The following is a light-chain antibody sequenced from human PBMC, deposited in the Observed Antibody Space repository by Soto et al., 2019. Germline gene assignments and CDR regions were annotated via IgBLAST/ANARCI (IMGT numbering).Light chain of an antibody. V-gene: IGLV2-23*02. J-gene: IGLJ1*01. CDR1: SSDVGNYNY. CDR3: CSYAGDYMFV. CDR2: MVS. Sequence: QSVLTQPASVSGSPGQSITISCTGTSSDVGNYNYVSWYQQYPGRVPKLLIYMVSNRPSGVSDRFSGSKSDNTASLTISGLQAEDEGDYYCCSYAGDYMFVFGTGTKVTVL.